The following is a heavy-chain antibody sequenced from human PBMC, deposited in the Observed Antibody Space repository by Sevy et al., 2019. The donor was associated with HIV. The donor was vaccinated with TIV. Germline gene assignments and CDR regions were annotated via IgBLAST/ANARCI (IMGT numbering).Heavy chain of an antibody. J-gene: IGHJ4*02. CDR1: GFAFSNYFA. CDR3: ARDIQKWLGPGGDPV. D-gene: IGHD6-19*01. CDR2: ISYDGSDK. V-gene: IGHV3-30-3*01. Sequence: GGSLRLSCAASGFAFSNYFAMHWVRQAPGKGLEWVALISYDGSDKYYADSVKGRFTISRDNFKNTLYLQMNSLTTEDTAIYYCARDIQKWLGPGGDPVWGQGTLVTVSS.